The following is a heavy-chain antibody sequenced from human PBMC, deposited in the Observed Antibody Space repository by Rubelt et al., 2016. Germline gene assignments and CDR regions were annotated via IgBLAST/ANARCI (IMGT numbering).Heavy chain of an antibody. CDR2: ISSSSNTI. V-gene: IGHV3-48*01. CDR3: GRPVTRDCYSGMDV. J-gene: IGHJ6*02. CDR1: GFTLSSHS. D-gene: IGHD4-17*01. Sequence: EVQLVGSGGGLAQPGGSLRPSCAVSGFTLSSHSMNWVRQAPGKGLEWVSYISSSSNTIYYADSVKGRFTISRDNAKDSLSLQMNSLRGEDTALYYCGRPVTRDCYSGMDVWGQGTTVTVSS.